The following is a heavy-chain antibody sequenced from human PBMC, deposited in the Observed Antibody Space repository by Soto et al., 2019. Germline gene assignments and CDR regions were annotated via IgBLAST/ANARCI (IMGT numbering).Heavy chain of an antibody. D-gene: IGHD3-22*01. CDR3: ARASTNYDSSGLFDY. Sequence: GGSLRLSCAASGFTFSSYDMHWVRQATGKGLEWVSAIGTAGDTYYPGSVKGRFTISRENAKNSLYLQMNSLRAEDTAVYYCARASTNYDSSGLFDYWGQGTLVTVSS. CDR1: GFTFSSYD. J-gene: IGHJ4*02. V-gene: IGHV3-13*01. CDR2: IGTAGDT.